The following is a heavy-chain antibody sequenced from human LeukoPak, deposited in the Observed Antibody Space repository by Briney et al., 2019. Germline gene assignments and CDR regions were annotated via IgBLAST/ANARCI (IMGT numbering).Heavy chain of an antibody. D-gene: IGHD3-16*02. CDR3: AKQRLGSYRIFDAFDI. Sequence: SETLSLTCTVSGGSISSYYWSWIRQPPGKGLEWIGYIYYSGSTNYNPSLKSRVTISVDTSKNQFSLKLSSVTAADTAVYYCAKQRLGSYRIFDAFDIWGQGTMVTVSS. CDR2: IYYSGST. V-gene: IGHV4-59*01. CDR1: GGSISSYY. J-gene: IGHJ3*02.